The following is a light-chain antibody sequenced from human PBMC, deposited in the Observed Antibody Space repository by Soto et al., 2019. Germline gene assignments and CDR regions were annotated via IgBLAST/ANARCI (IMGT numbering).Light chain of an antibody. CDR2: SDN. Sequence: SVLTQPPSASGTPGQSVSISCSGGRSNIGVNYVYWYQQLPGTAPKLLIYSDNQRPSGVPGRFSGSKSGTSASLAISGLRSDDEADYYCAAWDDSLSGYVFGTGTKVTVL. J-gene: IGLJ1*01. V-gene: IGLV1-47*02. CDR3: AAWDDSLSGYV. CDR1: RSNIGVNY.